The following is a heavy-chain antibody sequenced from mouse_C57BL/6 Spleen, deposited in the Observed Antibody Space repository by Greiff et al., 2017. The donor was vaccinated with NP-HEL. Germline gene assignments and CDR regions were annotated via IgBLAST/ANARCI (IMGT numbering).Heavy chain of an antibody. Sequence: QLQQSGTVLARPGASVKMSCKTSGYTFPSYWMHWVKQRPGQGLEWIGAIYPGNSDTSYNQKFKGKAKLTAVTSASTAYMELSSLTNEDSAVYYCTAGDGSYDFDYWGQGTTLTVSS. V-gene: IGHV1-5*01. J-gene: IGHJ2*01. CDR3: TAGDGSYDFDY. CDR1: GYTFPSYW. D-gene: IGHD2-3*01. CDR2: IYPGNSDT.